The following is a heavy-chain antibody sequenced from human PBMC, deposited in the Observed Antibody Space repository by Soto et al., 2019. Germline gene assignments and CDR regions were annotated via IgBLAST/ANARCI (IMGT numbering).Heavy chain of an antibody. J-gene: IGHJ4*02. Sequence: SETLSLTCAVYGGSFSGYYWSWIRQPPGKGLEWIGEINHSGSTNYNPSLKSRVTISVGTSKNQFSLKLSSVTAADTAVYYCARVILDYFDYWGQGTLVTVSS. V-gene: IGHV4-34*01. CDR1: GGSFSGYY. CDR2: INHSGST. CDR3: ARVILDYFDY.